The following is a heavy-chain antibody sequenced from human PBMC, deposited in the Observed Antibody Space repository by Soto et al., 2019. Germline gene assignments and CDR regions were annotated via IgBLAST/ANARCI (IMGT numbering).Heavy chain of an antibody. CDR2: ISSSSSYI. CDR3: ARDPGDYYYYYGMDV. J-gene: IGHJ6*02. Sequence: GGSLRLSCAASGFTFSSYSMNWVRQAPGKGLEWVSSISSSSSYIYYADSVKGRFTISRDNAKNSLYLQMNSLRAEDTAVYYCARDPGDYYYYYGMDVWGQGTTVTVSS. CDR1: GFTFSSYS. V-gene: IGHV3-21*01. D-gene: IGHD3-10*01.